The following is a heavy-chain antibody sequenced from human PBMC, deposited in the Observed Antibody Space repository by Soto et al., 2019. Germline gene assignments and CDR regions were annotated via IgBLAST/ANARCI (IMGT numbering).Heavy chain of an antibody. J-gene: IGHJ4*02. CDR2: VDPNGGGT. CDR1: GNTFTGYK. D-gene: IGHD4-17*01. Sequence: ASVKVSCKTSGNTFTGYKLHWVRQAPGQGLEWMGWVDPNGGGTNSAQKFQGSVTMTRDTSITTVYLELSRLKTNDTATYFCTTWVDYGDYEGFDFWGQGTLVTVSS. CDR3: TTWVDYGDYEGFDF. V-gene: IGHV1-2*04.